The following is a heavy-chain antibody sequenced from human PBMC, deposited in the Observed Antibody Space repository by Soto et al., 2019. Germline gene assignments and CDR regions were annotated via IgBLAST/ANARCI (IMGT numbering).Heavy chain of an antibody. CDR2: ITPGGGIT. D-gene: IGHD6-13*01. V-gene: IGHV1-46*01. CDR1: GYTFTTYD. Sequence: QVQLVQSGAEVKKPRASVRVSCKASGYTFTTYDIHWVRQAPGLGLEWMGIITPGGGITSYAQKFKGRITMTRDTSTSTVDRELSSLRSEDTAMYYCAKVLSELVPRYFDTWGQGTLVTVSS. CDR3: AKVLSELVPRYFDT. J-gene: IGHJ4*02.